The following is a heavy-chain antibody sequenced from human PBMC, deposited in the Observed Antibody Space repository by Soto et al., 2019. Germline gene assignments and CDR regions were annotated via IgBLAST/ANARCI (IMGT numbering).Heavy chain of an antibody. CDR1: GVSITSHY. J-gene: IGHJ4*02. V-gene: IGHV4-59*08. D-gene: IGHD5-18*01. Sequence: SETLSLTCTVSGVSITSHYWSWIRQSPGKGLEWIAYMHHSGSTNYNPSLKSRVTVSIDTSKSQVSLRLSSVTAADTAVYYCARGFSDSYGYSNPFDNWGQGTLVTVSS. CDR2: MHHSGST. CDR3: ARGFSDSYGYSNPFDN.